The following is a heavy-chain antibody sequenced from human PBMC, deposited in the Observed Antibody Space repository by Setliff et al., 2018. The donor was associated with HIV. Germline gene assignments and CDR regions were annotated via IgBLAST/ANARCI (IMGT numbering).Heavy chain of an antibody. CDR3: ARGLSVYSYANVSYYHGMDV. CDR1: GASISSYY. D-gene: IGHD5-18*01. CDR2: IYSSGST. Sequence: SETLSLTCTVSGASISSYYWIWIRQPQGKGLEWIGYIYSSGSTNYNPSLKSRVTISVDTSKNQFSLKLTSVTAADTAVYYCARGLSVYSYANVSYYHGMDVWGQGTTVTVSS. V-gene: IGHV4-59*08. J-gene: IGHJ6*02.